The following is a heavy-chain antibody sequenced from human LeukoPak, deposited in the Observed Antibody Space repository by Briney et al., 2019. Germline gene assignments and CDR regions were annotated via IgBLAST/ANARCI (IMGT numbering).Heavy chain of an antibody. D-gene: IGHD2-2*01. CDR3: ARDRIQIPAATDDAFDI. Sequence: PSKTLSLTCAVYGTSFNDYYWSWIRHSPTKGLEWIGEVNPSGSAKYNPSLKSRVTMSVDTSKNQFSLKLSSVTAADTAVYYCARDRIQIPAATDDAFDIWGQGTMVTVSS. V-gene: IGHV4-34*10. CDR2: VNPSGSA. J-gene: IGHJ3*02. CDR1: GTSFNDYY.